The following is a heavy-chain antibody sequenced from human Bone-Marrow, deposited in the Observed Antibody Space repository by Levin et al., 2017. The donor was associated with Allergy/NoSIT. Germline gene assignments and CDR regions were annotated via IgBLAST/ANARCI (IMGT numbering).Heavy chain of an antibody. J-gene: IGHJ3*02. Sequence: SQTLSLTCTVSGGSISSSSYYWGWIRQPPGKGLEWIGSIYYSGSTYYNPSLKSRVTISVDTSKNQFSLKLSSVTAADTAVYYCARVLRSSDAFDIWGQGTMVTVSS. CDR2: IYYSGST. CDR3: ARVLRSSDAFDI. V-gene: IGHV4-39*07. CDR1: GGSISSSSYY. D-gene: IGHD2/OR15-2a*01.